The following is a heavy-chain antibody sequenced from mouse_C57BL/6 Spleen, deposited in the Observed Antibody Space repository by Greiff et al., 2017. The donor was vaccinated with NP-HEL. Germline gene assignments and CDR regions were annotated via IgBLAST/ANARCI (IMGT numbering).Heavy chain of an antibody. CDR1: GFTFSSYG. CDR2: ISSGGSYT. V-gene: IGHV5-6*02. Sequence: EVKLVESGGDLVKPGGSLKLSCAASGFTFSSYGMSWVRQTPDKRLEWVATISSGGSYTYYPDSVKGRFTISRDNAKNTLYLQMSSLKSEDTAMYYCARQQGLGYFDVWGTGTTVTVSS. J-gene: IGHJ1*03. CDR3: ARQQGLGYFDV.